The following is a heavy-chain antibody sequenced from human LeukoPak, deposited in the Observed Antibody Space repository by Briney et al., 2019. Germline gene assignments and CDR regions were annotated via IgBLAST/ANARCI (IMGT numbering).Heavy chain of an antibody. V-gene: IGHV1-18*01. Sequence: ASVKVSCKASGYTFTSYTLSWVRQAPGQGPEWMGWISGYNGSTNYAQKFQGRVTMTTDTSTSTAYMELRSLRSDDTAVYYCARTMARGVIITSAIDYWGQGTLVSVSS. CDR1: GYTFTSYT. CDR2: ISGYNGST. D-gene: IGHD3-10*01. CDR3: ARTMARGVIITSAIDY. J-gene: IGHJ4*02.